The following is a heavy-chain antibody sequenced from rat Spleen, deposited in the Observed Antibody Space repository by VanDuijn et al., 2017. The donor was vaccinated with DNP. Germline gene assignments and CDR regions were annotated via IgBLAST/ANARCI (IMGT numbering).Heavy chain of an antibody. CDR1: GYSITNNY. J-gene: IGHJ1*01. CDR2: ITYSGAT. Sequence: VRLQDSGPGLVKPSQSLSLTCSVTGYSITNNYWAWIRKFPGNKMEWLGHITYSGATTHNPSLKGRASITRDTSKNQFFLRLNSVTAEDTATYYCARQNIVRDWYFDFWGPGTLVTVSS. D-gene: IGHD4-3*01. CDR3: ARQNIVRDWYFDF. V-gene: IGHV3-1*01.